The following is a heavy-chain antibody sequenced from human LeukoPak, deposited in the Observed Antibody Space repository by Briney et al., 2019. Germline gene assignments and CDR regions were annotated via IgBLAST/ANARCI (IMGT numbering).Heavy chain of an antibody. Sequence: GGSLRLSCAASAFTFSSYSMNWVRQAPGKGLEWVSYISSSSSTIYYADSVKGRFTISRDNSKNTLYLQMNSLRAEDTAVYYCAKAVAYGHFDYWGQGTLVTVSS. J-gene: IGHJ4*02. V-gene: IGHV3-48*01. D-gene: IGHD2-21*01. CDR3: AKAVAYGHFDY. CDR2: ISSSSSTI. CDR1: AFTFSSYS.